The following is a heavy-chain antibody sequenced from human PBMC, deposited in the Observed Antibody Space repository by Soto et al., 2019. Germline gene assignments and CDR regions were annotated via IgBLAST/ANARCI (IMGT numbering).Heavy chain of an antibody. CDR3: ARSPKRTNYEDYSDP. CDR1: GVTLSKDW. D-gene: IGHD4-17*01. Sequence: GGALRVSWAGSGVTLSKDWMHWVRQAPGKGLVWVSRINSDGSSTSYADSVKGRFTISRDNSKNTLYLQMNSLGAEDTAVYYCARSPKRTNYEDYSDPRREAPPVTVPS. V-gene: IGHV3-74*01. J-gene: IGHJ5*02. CDR2: INSDGSST.